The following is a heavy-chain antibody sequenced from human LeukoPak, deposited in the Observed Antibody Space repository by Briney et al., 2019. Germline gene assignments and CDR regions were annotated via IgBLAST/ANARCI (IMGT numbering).Heavy chain of an antibody. CDR3: ARDLGRIGVTGTRGFDS. J-gene: IGHJ4*02. V-gene: IGHV1-2*02. Sequence: ASVKVSRKASGYTSTAYYMHWVRQAPGQGLEWMGWINPNSGGTNYAQKFQGRVTMTRDTSISTAYMDLGRPTSDDTAVYYCARDLGRIGVTGTRGFDSWGQGTLVTVSS. CDR2: INPNSGGT. D-gene: IGHD6-19*01. CDR1: GYTSTAYY.